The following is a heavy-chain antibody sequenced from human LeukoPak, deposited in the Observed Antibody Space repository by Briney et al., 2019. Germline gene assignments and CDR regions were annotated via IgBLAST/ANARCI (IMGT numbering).Heavy chain of an antibody. V-gene: IGHV3-33*01. Sequence: AGGSLRLSCAASGFTFSSYGMHGVRQAPGRGLECVAVIWYEGSNKYYADSVKGRFTISRDNSKNTLYLQMNSLRAEDTAVYYCARASYYYDSSGYYYFDYWGQGTLVTVSS. D-gene: IGHD3-22*01. J-gene: IGHJ4*02. CDR1: GFTFSSYG. CDR2: IWYEGSNK. CDR3: ARASYYYDSSGYYYFDY.